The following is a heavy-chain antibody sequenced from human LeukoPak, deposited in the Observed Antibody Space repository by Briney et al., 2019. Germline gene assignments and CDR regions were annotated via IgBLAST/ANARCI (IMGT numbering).Heavy chain of an antibody. CDR3: ARATRRGGATLTH. CDR1: GGSFSGYY. V-gene: IGHV4-34*01. Sequence: SETLSLTCAVYGGSFSGYYWSWIRQPPGKGQEWIGEINHSGSTNYNPSLKSRVTISVDTSKNQFSLKLSSVTAADTAVYYCARATRRGGATLTHWGQGTLVTVSS. J-gene: IGHJ4*02. D-gene: IGHD1-26*01. CDR2: INHSGST.